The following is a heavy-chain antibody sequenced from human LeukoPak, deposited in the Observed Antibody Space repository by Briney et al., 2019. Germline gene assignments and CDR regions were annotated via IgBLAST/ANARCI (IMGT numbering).Heavy chain of an antibody. Sequence: ASVKVSRKASGYTFTGYYIHWVRQAPGQGLEWMGWINPNSGGTNYAQKFQGRVTMTGDTSISTAYMELSRLRSDDTAVYYCARDYRTVDGDAFDIWGQGTMVFVSS. CDR3: ARDYRTVDGDAFDI. CDR1: GYTFTGYY. D-gene: IGHD2-8*02. J-gene: IGHJ3*02. V-gene: IGHV1-2*02. CDR2: INPNSGGT.